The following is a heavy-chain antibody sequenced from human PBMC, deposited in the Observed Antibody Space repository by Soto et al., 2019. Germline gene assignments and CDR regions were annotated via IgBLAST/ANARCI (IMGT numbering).Heavy chain of an antibody. Sequence: SETLSLNCSVSGCSISNHYWSWVRQPPGKGLEWIGYLYYTGSTNYNASLKSQVTMSLDTSKNQFSLMLTSMTAADTAVYYCARVGATVTSQALGFDHWGQGILVTVSS. CDR3: ARVGATVTSQALGFDH. J-gene: IGHJ4*02. CDR2: LYYTGST. D-gene: IGHD4-17*01. CDR1: GCSISNHY. V-gene: IGHV4-59*11.